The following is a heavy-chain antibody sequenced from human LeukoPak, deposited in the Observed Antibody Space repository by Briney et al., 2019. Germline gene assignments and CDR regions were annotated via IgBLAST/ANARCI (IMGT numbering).Heavy chain of an antibody. Sequence: ASVKVSCKASGYTFTGYYMHWVRQAPGQGLEWMGWINPNSGGTNYAQKFQGRVTMTRDTSTSTVYMELSSLRSEDTAVYYCARATTPVRDYMDVWGKGTTVTVSS. J-gene: IGHJ6*03. CDR2: INPNSGGT. D-gene: IGHD1-1*01. CDR1: GYTFTGYY. V-gene: IGHV1-2*02. CDR3: ARATTPVRDYMDV.